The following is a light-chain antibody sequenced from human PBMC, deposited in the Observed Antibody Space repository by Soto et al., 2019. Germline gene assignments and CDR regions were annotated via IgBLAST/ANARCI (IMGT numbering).Light chain of an antibody. Sequence: QSVLTQPASVSGSPRQSIAISCTGASSXVGGYTYVSWYQQHPGKAPKLMIYEVNNRPSGVSNRFSGSKSGNTASLTISGLQAEDEADYYCSSYTSSSTLYVFGTGTKVTVL. J-gene: IGLJ1*01. V-gene: IGLV2-14*01. CDR1: SSXVGGYTY. CDR2: EVN. CDR3: SSYTSSSTLYV.